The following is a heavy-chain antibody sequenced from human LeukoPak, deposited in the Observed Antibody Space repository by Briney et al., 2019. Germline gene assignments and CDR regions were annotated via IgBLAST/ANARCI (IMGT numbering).Heavy chain of an antibody. CDR1: GFTFSSSA. CDR3: ANEIRPNDY. CDR2: ISNNGGYT. V-gene: IGHV3-23*01. D-gene: IGHD4-17*01. Sequence: GGSLRLSCAASGFTFSSSAMSWVRQAPGKGLEWVSAISNNGGYTYYADSVQGRFTISRDNSKSTLCLQMNSLRAEDTAVYYCANEIRPNDYWGQGTLVTVSS. J-gene: IGHJ4*02.